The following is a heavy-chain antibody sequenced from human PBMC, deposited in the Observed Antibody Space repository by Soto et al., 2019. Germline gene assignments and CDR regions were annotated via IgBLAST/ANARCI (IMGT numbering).Heavy chain of an antibody. V-gene: IGHV4-59*01. CDR2: LYNTGST. Sequence: PSETLSLTCTVSGGSISRYYWSWIRQPPGKGLEWIGYLYNTGSTIYNPSLESRVTISVDTSKNQFSLKLSSVTAADTAVYYCARDGTGYSSSWYWFDPWGQGTLVTVSS. CDR3: ARDGTGYSSSWYWFDP. D-gene: IGHD6-13*01. CDR1: GGSISRYY. J-gene: IGHJ5*02.